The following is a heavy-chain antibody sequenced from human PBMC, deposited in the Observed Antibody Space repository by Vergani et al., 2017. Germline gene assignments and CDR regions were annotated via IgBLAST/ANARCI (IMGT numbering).Heavy chain of an antibody. J-gene: IGHJ2*01. CDR2: SLYYRGNS. CDR3: AVVGHLVAVTGEGPSLDL. CDR1: GSTFSSYA. V-gene: IGHV3-23*01. Sequence: EVQLLESGGGLVQPGGSLRLSCEASGSTFSSYAMNWVRQAPGKGLEWIASLYYRGNSYYSPSLRSRLTISVDTSKNQFSLRLNSVTAADTAVYYCAVVGHLVAVTGEGPSLDLWDRGTLVTVSS. D-gene: IGHD2-21*02.